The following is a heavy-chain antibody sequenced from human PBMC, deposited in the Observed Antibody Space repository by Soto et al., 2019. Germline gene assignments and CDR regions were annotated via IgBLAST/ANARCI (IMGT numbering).Heavy chain of an antibody. CDR2: MNPNSGNT. V-gene: IGHV1-8*01. J-gene: IGHJ4*02. CDR3: ARAEPYSTSSPFDY. D-gene: IGHD6-6*01. Sequence: QVQLVQSGAEVKKPGASVKVSCKTSGYTFTNYNINWVRQATGQGLEWMGWMNPNSGNTGYAQKFQGRVTMTTNTSITTAYMELSSLRSGDTVVYYCARAEPYSTSSPFDYWGQGTLVTVSS. CDR1: GYTFTNYN.